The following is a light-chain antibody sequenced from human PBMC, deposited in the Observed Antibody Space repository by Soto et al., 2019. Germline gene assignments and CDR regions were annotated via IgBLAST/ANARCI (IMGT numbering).Light chain of an antibody. CDR3: SSYTSSSTLGV. Sequence: QSALTQPASVSGSPGQSITISCTGTSSDVGGYNYVSWYQQHPGKAPKIMIYDVSNRPSGVSNRFSGSKSGNTASLPISGLQAEDEADYYCSSYTSSSTLGVFGTGTKVTVL. CDR2: DVS. CDR1: SSDVGGYNY. J-gene: IGLJ1*01. V-gene: IGLV2-14*01.